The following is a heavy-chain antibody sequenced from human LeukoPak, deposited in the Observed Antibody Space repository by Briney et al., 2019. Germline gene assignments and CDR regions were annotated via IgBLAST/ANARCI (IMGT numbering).Heavy chain of an antibody. D-gene: IGHD1-26*01. J-gene: IGHJ4*02. CDR1: GYTFTSYG. CDR2: INPNSGGT. CDR3: ARGELLFGY. Sequence: ASVKVSCKASGYTFTSYGISWVRQAPGQGLEWMGWINPNSGGTNYAQKFQGRVTMTRDTSISTAYMELSRLRSDDTAVYYCARGELLFGYWGQGTLVTFSS. V-gene: IGHV1-2*02.